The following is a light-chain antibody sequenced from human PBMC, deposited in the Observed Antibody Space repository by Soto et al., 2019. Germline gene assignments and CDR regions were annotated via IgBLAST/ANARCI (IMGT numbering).Light chain of an antibody. CDR3: QHCYSNPIT. J-gene: IGKJ5*01. V-gene: IGKV1-12*01. CDR2: AAS. Sequence: DIQMTQSPSSLFASVGDRVTITCRATQGISSWLAWYQQKPGKAPKLLIYAASSLQSGVPSRFSGSGSGTEFTLTISSLQPDDFATYYCQHCYSNPITFGQGTRVEIK. CDR1: QGISSW.